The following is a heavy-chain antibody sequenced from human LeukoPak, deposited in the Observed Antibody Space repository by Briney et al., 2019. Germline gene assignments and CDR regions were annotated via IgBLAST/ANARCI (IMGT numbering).Heavy chain of an antibody. J-gene: IGHJ4*02. Sequence: TGGSLRVSCKVSEFAVTGHYMNWVRRAPGKGLEWVSLIYSGGDRFYADSVKGRFTISRDGSKNTLYLQMNSLRAEDTAVYYCARGRGYTDPFDYWGQGTLVTVSS. D-gene: IGHD5-18*01. CDR3: ARGRGYTDPFDY. CDR1: EFAVTGHY. V-gene: IGHV3-66*01. CDR2: IYSGGDR.